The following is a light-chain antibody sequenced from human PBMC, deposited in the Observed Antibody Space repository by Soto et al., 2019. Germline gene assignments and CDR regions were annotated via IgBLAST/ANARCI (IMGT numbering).Light chain of an antibody. CDR2: KAT. CDR3: QQYETFSPWT. V-gene: IGKV1-5*03. CDR1: QRLDTW. J-gene: IGKJ1*01. Sequence: DIQMTQSPSTLSASLGDRVTITCRACQRLDTWVAWYRQKPGTAPKLLVYKATILKSGVPSRFSGSGSGTEVTLAISKLQCDDFATYYSQQYETFSPWTFGQGTKVDIK.